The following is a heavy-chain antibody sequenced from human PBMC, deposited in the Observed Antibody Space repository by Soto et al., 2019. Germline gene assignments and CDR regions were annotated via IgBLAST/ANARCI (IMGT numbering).Heavy chain of an antibody. V-gene: IGHV4-34*01. CDR3: ASGPGSGWYWFDP. CDR2: INHSGTT. D-gene: IGHD6-19*01. Sequence: SETLSLTCAVYGGSFSSYFWSWIRQPPGKGLEWIGEINHSGTTYYNPSLKSRVTISVDTSKNQFSLRLSSVTAADTAVYYCASGPGSGWYWFDPWGQGTLVTVSS. CDR1: GGSFSSYF. J-gene: IGHJ5*02.